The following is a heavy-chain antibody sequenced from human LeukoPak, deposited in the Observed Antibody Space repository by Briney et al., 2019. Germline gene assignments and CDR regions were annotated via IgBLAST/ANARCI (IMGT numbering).Heavy chain of an antibody. D-gene: IGHD5-24*01. J-gene: IGHJ4*02. Sequence: SETLSLTCAVYGGSFSGYYWTWIRQPPGKGLEWIGEINHSGSTNYNPSLKSRVTISVDASKNQFSLKLNSVTAADTAVYYCTSIEVATIFSSQGQYWGQGTLVTVSS. CDR2: INHSGST. V-gene: IGHV4-34*01. CDR3: TSIEVATIFSSQGQY. CDR1: GGSFSGYY.